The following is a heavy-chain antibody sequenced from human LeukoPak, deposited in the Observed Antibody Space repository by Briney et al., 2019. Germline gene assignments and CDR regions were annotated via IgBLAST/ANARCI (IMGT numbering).Heavy chain of an antibody. V-gene: IGHV5-51*01. D-gene: IGHD4-17*01. CDR1: GYSFTSYW. J-gene: IGHJ6*02. CDR2: IYPGDSDT. CDR3: ARHQTTVTPDYYYYYGVDV. Sequence: GESLKISCKGSGYSFTSYWIGWVRQMPGKGLEWMGIIYPGDSDTRYSPSFQGQVTISADKSISTAYLQWSSLKASDTAMYYCARHQTTVTPDYYYYYGVDVWGQGTTVTVSS.